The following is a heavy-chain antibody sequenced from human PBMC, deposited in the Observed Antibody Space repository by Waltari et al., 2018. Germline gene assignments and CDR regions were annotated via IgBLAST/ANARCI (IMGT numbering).Heavy chain of an antibody. D-gene: IGHD2-21*01. CDR1: EYTFTSSY. CDR2: INPSVGST. V-gene: IGHV1-46*01. CDR3: ARDTGALWMDV. Sequence: QVQLVQSGAEVKKPGASVKISCKTSEYTFTSSYIHWVRQAPGQGLEWMGIINPSVGSTSYAQKFQGRVTMTRDTSTSTVYMELSSLRSEDTAVYYCARDTGALWMDVWGQGTTVTVSS. J-gene: IGHJ6*02.